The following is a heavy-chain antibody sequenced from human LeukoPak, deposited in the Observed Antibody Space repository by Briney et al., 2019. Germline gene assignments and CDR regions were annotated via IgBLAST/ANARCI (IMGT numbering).Heavy chain of an antibody. CDR2: TSFDGSNQ. J-gene: IGHJ4*02. CDR1: GFTFSRYA. Sequence: PGGSLRLSCAASGFTFSRYALHWVRQTPGKGLEWVALTSFDGSNQYYADFVKGRFTISRDNSKNTLYLQMNSLRAEDTAVYYCARGSVGTSPPFDFWGQGTLVTVSS. D-gene: IGHD1-1*01. V-gene: IGHV3-30-3*01. CDR3: ARGSVGTSPPFDF.